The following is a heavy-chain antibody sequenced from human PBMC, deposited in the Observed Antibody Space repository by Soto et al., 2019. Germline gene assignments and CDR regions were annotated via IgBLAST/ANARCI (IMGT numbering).Heavy chain of an antibody. Sequence: QVQLQQWGAGLLKPSETLSLTCAVYCCSFSGYYWSWIRQPPGKGLEWMGEINHSGSTNYNPSLKSRFTMSADTSKNQFSLRLSSVTAEDTAVYYCARTSKFDCWGQGNLVTVSS. J-gene: IGHJ4*02. CDR3: ARTSKFDC. D-gene: IGHD6-6*01. CDR2: INHSGST. CDR1: CCSFSGYY. V-gene: IGHV4-34*01.